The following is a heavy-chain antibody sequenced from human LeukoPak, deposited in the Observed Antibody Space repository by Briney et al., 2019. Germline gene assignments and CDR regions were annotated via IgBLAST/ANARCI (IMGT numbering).Heavy chain of an antibody. CDR2: INPNSGGT. CDR1: GYTFSIYY. Sequence: GASVKVSCKASGYTFSIYYIHWVRQAPGQGLEWMGWINPNSGGTNYAQKFQGRVTMTRDTSISTAYMELSRLRSDDTAVYYCARGGLERQFLWGQGTLVTVSS. D-gene: IGHD1-1*01. CDR3: ARGGLERQFL. J-gene: IGHJ4*02. V-gene: IGHV1-2*02.